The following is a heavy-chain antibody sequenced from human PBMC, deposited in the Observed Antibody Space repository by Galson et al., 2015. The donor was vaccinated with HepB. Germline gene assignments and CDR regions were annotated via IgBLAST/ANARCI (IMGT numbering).Heavy chain of an antibody. CDR2: IYWDDDK. Sequence: LVKPTQTLTLTCTFTGFSLSTSGVAVGWIRQPPGKALEWLGVIYWDDDKLYSPSLKTRLTITKDTSKNQVVLIMTNMDPVDTATYFCAHRPPLRPNVGGFDSWGQGTLVTVSS. D-gene: IGHD6-6*01. CDR3: AHRPPLRPNVGGFDS. V-gene: IGHV2-5*02. J-gene: IGHJ4*02. CDR1: GFSLSTSGVA.